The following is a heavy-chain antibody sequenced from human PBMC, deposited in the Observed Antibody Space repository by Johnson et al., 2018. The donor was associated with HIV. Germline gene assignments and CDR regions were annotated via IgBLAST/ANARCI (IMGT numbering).Heavy chain of an antibody. D-gene: IGHD3-10*01. CDR2: ISGSGGST. J-gene: IGHJ3*02. CDR1: GFTVSSNY. V-gene: IGHV3-23*04. Sequence: VQLVESGGGLVQPGRSLRLSCAASGFTVSSNYMSWVRQAPGKGLEWVSIISGSGGSTYYADSVKGRFTISRDNSKNTLYLQMNSLRVEDTAVYYCARDRGLDAFDIWGQGTMVTVSS. CDR3: ARDRGLDAFDI.